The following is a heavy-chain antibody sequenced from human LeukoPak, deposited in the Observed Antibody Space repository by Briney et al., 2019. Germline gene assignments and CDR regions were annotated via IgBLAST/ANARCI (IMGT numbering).Heavy chain of an antibody. V-gene: IGHV3-23*01. J-gene: IGHJ4*02. CDR2: ISGSGGDI. CDR1: GFTFSNYA. D-gene: IGHD2-15*01. CDR3: VEDVVVIVAAKPGI. Sequence: GGSLRLSCAASGFTFSNYAMSWVRQAPGRGLEWVSSISGSGGDIYYAGAVKGRFTISRDNSKNTLYLQMNSLRVDDTAVYYCVEDVVVIVAAKPGIWGQETLVTVSS.